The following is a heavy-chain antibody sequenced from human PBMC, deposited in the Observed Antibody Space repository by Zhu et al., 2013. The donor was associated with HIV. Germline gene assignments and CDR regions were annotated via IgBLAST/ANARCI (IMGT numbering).Heavy chain of an antibody. V-gene: IGHV1-46*01. D-gene: IGHD4-17*01. CDR1: GYTFTSYY. CDR3: ARDSPYGDYDYFDY. Sequence: QVQLVQSGAEVKKPGASVKVSCKASGYTFTSYYMHWVRQAPGQGLEWMGTINPSGGTTNFAQKFQGRVTMTRDSSTSTVYMELSSLTSEDTAVYYXARDSPYGDYDYFDYWGQGTLVTVSS. CDR2: INPSGGTT. J-gene: IGHJ4*02.